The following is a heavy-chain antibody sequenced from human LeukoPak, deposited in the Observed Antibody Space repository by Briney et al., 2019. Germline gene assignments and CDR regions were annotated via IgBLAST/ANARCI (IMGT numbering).Heavy chain of an antibody. D-gene: IGHD6-19*01. CDR1: GFTVNSNY. J-gene: IGHJ4*02. CDR3: AKGIRTRYSSGWYDY. CDR2: ISWDGGST. Sequence: AGGSLRLSCAASGFTVNSNYMNWVRQAPGKGLEWVSLISWDGGSTYYADSVKGRFTISRDNSKNSLYLQMNSLRTEDTALYYCAKGIRTRYSSGWYDYWGQGTLVTVSS. V-gene: IGHV3-43*01.